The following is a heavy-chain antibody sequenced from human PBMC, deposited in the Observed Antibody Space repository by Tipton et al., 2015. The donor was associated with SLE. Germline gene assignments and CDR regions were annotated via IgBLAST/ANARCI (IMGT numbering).Heavy chain of an antibody. Sequence: TLSLTCVVYGGSFSGYYWSWIRQPPGKGLEWIGYISYSGSTNYNPSLRSRVTISLDTSKNQFSLKLSSVTAADTAVYYCASFGAANYYYYYMDVWGKGTTVTVSS. CDR3: ASFGAANYYYYYMDV. CDR2: ISYSGST. V-gene: IGHV4-59*01. CDR1: GGSFSGYY. D-gene: IGHD3-16*01. J-gene: IGHJ6*03.